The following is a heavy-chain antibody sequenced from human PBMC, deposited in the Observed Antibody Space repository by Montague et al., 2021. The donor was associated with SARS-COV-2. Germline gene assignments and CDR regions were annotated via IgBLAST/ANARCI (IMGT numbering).Heavy chain of an antibody. CDR1: GFTFSSYA. Sequence: YRSLSWAASGFTFSSYAMHWVRQAPGKGLEWVAVISYDGSNKYYADSVKGRFTISRDNSKNTLYLQMNSLRAEDTAVYHCARYYCSSTSCPSRGMDVWGQGTTVTVSS. D-gene: IGHD2-2*01. J-gene: IGHJ6*02. CDR2: ISYDGSNK. CDR3: ARYYCSSTSCPSRGMDV. V-gene: IGHV3-30*04.